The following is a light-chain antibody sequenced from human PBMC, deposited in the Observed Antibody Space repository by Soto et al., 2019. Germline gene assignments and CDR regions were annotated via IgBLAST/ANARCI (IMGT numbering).Light chain of an antibody. Sequence: QSALTQPASVSGSPGQSITISCTGTINDIGGYNFISWYQHHPGKAPKLVIYDVNNRPSGISYRFSGSKSGNTASLTISGLQAEDEADYYCASYTSTTTLVFGGGTKLTVL. J-gene: IGLJ2*01. CDR3: ASYTSTTTLV. CDR2: DVN. V-gene: IGLV2-14*01. CDR1: INDIGGYNF.